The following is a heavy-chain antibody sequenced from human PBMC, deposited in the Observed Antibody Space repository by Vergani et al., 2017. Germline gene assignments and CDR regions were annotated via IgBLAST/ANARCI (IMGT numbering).Heavy chain of an antibody. CDR3: ATPAVAGTGVGYRVFDY. CDR1: GYSISSGYY. J-gene: IGHJ4*02. D-gene: IGHD6-19*01. CDR2: IYHSGST. Sequence: QVQLQESGPGLVKPSETLSLTCTVSGYSISSGYYWGWIRQPPGKGLEWIWSIYHSGSTYYNPSLNSRVTISVDTSKNQFSLKLSSLTAADTAVYYCATPAVAGTGVGYRVFDYWGQGTLVTVAS. V-gene: IGHV4-38-2*02.